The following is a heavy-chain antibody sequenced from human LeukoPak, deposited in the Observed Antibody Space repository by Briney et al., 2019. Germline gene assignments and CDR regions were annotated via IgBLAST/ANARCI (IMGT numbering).Heavy chain of an antibody. CDR3: ATIRLEDIVARGEYYFDY. CDR1: GYTLIELS. V-gene: IGHV1-24*01. Sequence: ASVKVSCKVSGYTLIELSMHWVRQAPGKGLEWMGGFDPEDGETIYAQKFQGRVTMTEDTSTDTAYMELSSLRSEDTAVYYCATIRLEDIVARGEYYFDYWGQGTLVTVSS. CDR2: FDPEDGET. J-gene: IGHJ4*02. D-gene: IGHD5-12*01.